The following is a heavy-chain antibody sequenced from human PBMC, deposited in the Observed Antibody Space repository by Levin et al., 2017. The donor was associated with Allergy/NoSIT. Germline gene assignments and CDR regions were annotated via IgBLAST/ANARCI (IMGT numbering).Heavy chain of an antibody. D-gene: IGHD6-13*01. V-gene: IGHV5-51*01. CDR1: GYSFTSYW. CDR3: ARFRYSSSLSRLRDIYYYYGMDV. CDR2: IYPGDSDT. Sequence: GESLKISCKGSGYSFTSYWIGWVRQMPGKGLEWMGIIYPGDSDTRYSPSFQGQVTISADKSISTAYLQWSSLKASDTAMYYCARFRYSSSLSRLRDIYYYYGMDVWGQGTTVTVSS. J-gene: IGHJ6*02.